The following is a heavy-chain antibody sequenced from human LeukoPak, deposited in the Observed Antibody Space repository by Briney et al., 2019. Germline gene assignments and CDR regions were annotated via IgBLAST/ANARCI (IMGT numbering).Heavy chain of an antibody. V-gene: IGHV1-8*03. CDR2: MNPNSGNT. J-gene: IGHJ3*02. D-gene: IGHD2-8*01. Sequence: ASVKVSCKASGYTFTSYDINWVRQAPGQGLEWMGWMNPNSGNTGYAQKFQGRVTITRNTSISTAYMELSSLRSEDTAVYYCAREGCTNGVCDAFDIWGQGTMVTVSS. CDR3: AREGCTNGVCDAFDI. CDR1: GYTFTSYD.